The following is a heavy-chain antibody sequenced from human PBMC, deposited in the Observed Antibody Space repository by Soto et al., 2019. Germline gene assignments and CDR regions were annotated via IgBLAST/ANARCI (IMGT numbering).Heavy chain of an antibody. CDR3: AKGIYVHGDYVRGFDY. D-gene: IGHD4-17*01. CDR1: GGGNLRDYR. Sequence: SVKVSCKASGGGNLRDYRTTWVRRAPGQGLEWMGGIIPKLGSANYAQKFQGRVTITADESTNSVYMELRSLRSDDTAVYYCAKGIYVHGDYVRGFDYWGQGTLVTVSS. CDR2: IIPKLGSA. V-gene: IGHV1-69*13. J-gene: IGHJ4*02.